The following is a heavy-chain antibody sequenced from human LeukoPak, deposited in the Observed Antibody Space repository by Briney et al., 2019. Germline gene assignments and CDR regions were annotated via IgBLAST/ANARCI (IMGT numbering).Heavy chain of an antibody. Sequence: KASETLSLTCSVSGGSISRHYWTWIRQPPGKGLEGIGFVHHSGSTNYNPSLKSRVTTSLDTSKNQISLHLRSVTAADTAVYYCARPKAAGAFDYWGQGIRVIVSS. J-gene: IGHJ4*02. CDR2: VHHSGST. V-gene: IGHV4-59*11. D-gene: IGHD6-13*01. CDR3: ARPKAAGAFDY. CDR1: GGSISRHY.